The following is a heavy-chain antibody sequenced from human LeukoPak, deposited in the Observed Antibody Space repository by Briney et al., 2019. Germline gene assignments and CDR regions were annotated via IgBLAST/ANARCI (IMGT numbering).Heavy chain of an antibody. V-gene: IGHV3-48*03. CDR3: ARAVPGPGAILWFDP. CDR1: GFMFSSYQ. Sequence: GGSLRLSCAASGFMFSSYQMNWVRQAPEKGLEWVSYISGSGKTIFYSDSVRGRFTISRDNAKNSLYLQMNSLRAEDTAVYYCARAVPGPGAILWFDPWGQGTLVTVSS. D-gene: IGHD2-2*02. J-gene: IGHJ5*02. CDR2: ISGSGKTI.